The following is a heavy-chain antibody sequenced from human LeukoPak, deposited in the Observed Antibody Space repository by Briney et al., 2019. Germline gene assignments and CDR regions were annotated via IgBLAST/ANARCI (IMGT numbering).Heavy chain of an antibody. J-gene: IGHJ4*02. CDR2: ISAYNGNT. Sequence: GASVKVSCKASGYTFTSYGISWVRQAPGQGLEWMGWISAYNGNTNYAQKLQGRVTMTTDTSTSTAYMELRSLRSDDTAVYYCARDHDQGSVVATFHYFDYWGQGTLVTVSS. CDR1: GYTFTSYG. V-gene: IGHV1-18*01. CDR3: ARDHDQGSVVATFHYFDY. D-gene: IGHD2-2*01.